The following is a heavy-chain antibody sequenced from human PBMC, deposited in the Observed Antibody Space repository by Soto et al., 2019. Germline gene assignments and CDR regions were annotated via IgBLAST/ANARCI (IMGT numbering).Heavy chain of an antibody. CDR3: ESGLYDSGIYAH. Sequence: PGGLQRVSCAVFGLTGSSNYVRWVSQAPGKGLEWVSVIHSGGGTYYADSVKGRFTISRDDSKNTLYLQMNSLRAEDTAVYYCESGLYDSGIYAHWGQGTQVTVSS. J-gene: IGHJ4*02. D-gene: IGHD3-10*01. V-gene: IGHV3-66*01. CDR2: IHSGGGT. CDR1: GLTGSSNY.